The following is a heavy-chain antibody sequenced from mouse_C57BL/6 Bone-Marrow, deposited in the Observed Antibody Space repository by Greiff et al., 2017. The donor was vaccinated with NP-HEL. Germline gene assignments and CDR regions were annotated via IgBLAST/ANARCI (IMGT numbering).Heavy chain of an antibody. Sequence: VHVKQSGPELVKPGASVKISCKASGYTFTDYYMNWVKQSHGKSLEWIGDINPNNGGTSYNQKFKGKATLTVDKSSSTAYMELRSLTSEDSAVYYCARLELEAMDYWGQGTSVTVSS. CDR1: GYTFTDYY. CDR3: ARLELEAMDY. CDR2: INPNNGGT. J-gene: IGHJ4*01. V-gene: IGHV1-26*01.